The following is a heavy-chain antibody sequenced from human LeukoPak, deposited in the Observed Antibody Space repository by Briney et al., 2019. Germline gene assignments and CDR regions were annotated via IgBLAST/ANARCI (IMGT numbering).Heavy chain of an antibody. CDR1: GFTFSSYG. D-gene: IGHD4-17*01. J-gene: IGHJ6*04. Sequence: PGGSLRLSCAASGFTFSSYGMSWVRQAPGKGLEWVSAISTSGGSTYYADAVKGRFTISRDTSKNTLFLQMNNLRAEDTAVYYCSYDYGDYAPLSMDVWGKGTTVTVSS. CDR2: ISTSGGST. CDR3: SYDYGDYAPLSMDV. V-gene: IGHV3-23*01.